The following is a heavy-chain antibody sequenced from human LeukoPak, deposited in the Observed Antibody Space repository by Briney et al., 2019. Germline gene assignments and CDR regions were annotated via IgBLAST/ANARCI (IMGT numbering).Heavy chain of an antibody. D-gene: IGHD4-17*01. CDR3: AKLSRGEPNDY. CDR2: ISGSGGRT. CDR1: GFTFSSYA. J-gene: IGHJ4*02. Sequence: GGSLRLSCAASGFTFSSYAMTWVRQAPGKGLEWVSAISGSGGRTHYADSVKGRFTISRDNSKNTQYLQMNSLRAEDTATYYCAKLSRGEPNDYWGQGTLVTVSS. V-gene: IGHV3-23*01.